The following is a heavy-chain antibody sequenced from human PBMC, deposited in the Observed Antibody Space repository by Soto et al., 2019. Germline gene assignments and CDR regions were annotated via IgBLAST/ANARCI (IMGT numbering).Heavy chain of an antibody. J-gene: IGHJ6*02. V-gene: IGHV4-59*01. CDR2: IYYSGRT. Sequence: PXATLSLTFTVSGGSISSDYWSWIRQPPGKGLEWIGYIYYSGRTNYNPSLKSRVSISLDTSKNQFSLNLTSVTAADTAVYYCERIGEARYYGMDVWGQGTSVTVSS. CDR3: ERIGEARYYGMDV. CDR1: GGSISSDY. D-gene: IGHD3-10*01.